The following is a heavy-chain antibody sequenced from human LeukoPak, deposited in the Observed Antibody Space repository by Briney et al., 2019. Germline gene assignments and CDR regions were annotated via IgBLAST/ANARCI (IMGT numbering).Heavy chain of an antibody. D-gene: IGHD6-13*01. Sequence: SVKVSCKASGGTFISYGISWVGQAPGQGLEWMGRIIPIFGTAKYTQKFQGRVTITTDEYTRKAYMELRSLRSEDTAVYYCAGAAAGNWPYFDYWGQGTLLTVSS. V-gene: IGHV1-69*05. CDR1: GGTFISYG. J-gene: IGHJ4*02. CDR3: AGAAAGNWPYFDY. CDR2: IIPIFGTA.